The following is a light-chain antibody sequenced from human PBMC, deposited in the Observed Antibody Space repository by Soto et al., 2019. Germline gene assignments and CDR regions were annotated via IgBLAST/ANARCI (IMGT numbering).Light chain of an antibody. CDR1: QSISSW. CDR2: DAS. Sequence: DIQMTQSPSTLSASVGDRVDITCRASQSISSWLAWYQQKPGKAPKLLIYDASSLESGVPSRFSGSGSGTEFTLTISSLQPDDFATYYCQQELTFGGGTKVEIK. V-gene: IGKV1-5*01. J-gene: IGKJ4*01. CDR3: QQELT.